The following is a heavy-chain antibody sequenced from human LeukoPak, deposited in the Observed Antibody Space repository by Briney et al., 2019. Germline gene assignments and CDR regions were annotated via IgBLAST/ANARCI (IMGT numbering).Heavy chain of an antibody. V-gene: IGHV4-38-2*02. CDR2: IFHSGST. D-gene: IGHD3-10*01. CDR3: ARHGLSGSERYNWFDP. CDR1: GYSISSGFY. Sequence: SETLSLTCSVSGYSISSGFYWGWIRQPPGKGLEWIGSIFHSGSTYYNPSLKSRVTISVDTSKNQFSLKLSSVTAADTAVYYCARHGLSGSERYNWFDPWGQGTLVTVSS. J-gene: IGHJ5*02.